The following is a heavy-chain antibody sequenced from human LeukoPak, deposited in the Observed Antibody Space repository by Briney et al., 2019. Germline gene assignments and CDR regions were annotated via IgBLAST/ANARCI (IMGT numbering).Heavy chain of an antibody. D-gene: IGHD4-23*01. V-gene: IGHV3-49*03. CDR1: GFTFGDYA. Sequence: GGSLRLSCTASGFTFGDYAMSWFRQAPGKGLECVGFIRSKAYGGTTEYAASVKDRFTISRDDSKSIAYLQMNSLKTEDTAVYYCTTPYGGNDYWGQGTLVTVSS. CDR2: IRSKAYGGTT. CDR3: TTPYGGNDY. J-gene: IGHJ4*02.